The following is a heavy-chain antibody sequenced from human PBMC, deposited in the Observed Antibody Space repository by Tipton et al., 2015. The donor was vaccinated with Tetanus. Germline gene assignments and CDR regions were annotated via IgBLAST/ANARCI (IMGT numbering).Heavy chain of an antibody. J-gene: IGHJ4*02. CDR2: INPRDGSK. D-gene: IGHD3-16*02. CDR1: GYIFTGYY. CDR3: ARDRGSYHPFDS. V-gene: IGHV1-46*01. Sequence: QLVQSGAEVKKPGASVKVSCKASGYIFTGYYIYWVRQAPGQGLEWMGVINPRDGSKTIAQKFQGRVTLTRDTSTSTVYMEMRSLTSDDTAMYFCARDRGSYHPFDSWGQGPLVTVSS.